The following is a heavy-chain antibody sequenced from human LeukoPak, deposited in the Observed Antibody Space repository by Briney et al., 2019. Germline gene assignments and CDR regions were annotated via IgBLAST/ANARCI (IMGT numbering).Heavy chain of an antibody. CDR1: GFTFSNYW. Sequence: GGSLRLSCAASGFTFSNYWMSWVRQAPGKGLEWVANIKVDGSEKYYVDSVKGRFTISRDNAENSLYLQMNSLRAEDTAVYYCARKTGTTGEAFDYWGQGTLVTVSS. CDR2: IKVDGSEK. V-gene: IGHV3-7*03. CDR3: ARKTGTTGEAFDY. J-gene: IGHJ4*02. D-gene: IGHD1-1*01.